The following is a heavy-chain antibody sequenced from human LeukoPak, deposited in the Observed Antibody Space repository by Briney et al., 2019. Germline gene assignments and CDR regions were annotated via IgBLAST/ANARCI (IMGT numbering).Heavy chain of an antibody. CDR1: GFTFSSYA. Sequence: PGGSLRLSCAASGFTFSSYAMSWVRQAPGKGLEWVSAISGSGGSTYYPDSVKGRFTISRDNSKNTLYLQMNSLRAEDTAVYYCAKDQRGSYGPHYWGQGTLVTVSS. D-gene: IGHD1-26*01. CDR3: AKDQRGSYGPHY. CDR2: ISGSGGST. J-gene: IGHJ4*02. V-gene: IGHV3-23*01.